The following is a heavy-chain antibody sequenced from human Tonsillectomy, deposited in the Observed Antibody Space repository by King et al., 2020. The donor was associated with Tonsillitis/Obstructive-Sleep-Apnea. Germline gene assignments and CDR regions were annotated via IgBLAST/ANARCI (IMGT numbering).Heavy chain of an antibody. CDR3: TRDPWSVCSDGICYGAFDV. J-gene: IGHJ3*01. CDR2: INQDGSET. CDR1: GFTFSRYW. Sequence: EVQLVESGGTLVQPGGSLRLSCAASGFTFSRYWMTWVRQAPGKGLEWVAYINQDGSETHYVDSVKGQFTMSRDNADNSVYLHMNSLRGEDMAVYYCTRDPWSVCSDGICYGAFDVWGQGTMVTVSS. V-gene: IGHV3-7*01. D-gene: IGHD2-15*01.